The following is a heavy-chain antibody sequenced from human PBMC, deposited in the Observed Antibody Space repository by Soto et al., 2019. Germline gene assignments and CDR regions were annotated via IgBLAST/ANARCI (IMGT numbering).Heavy chain of an antibody. V-gene: IGHV3-66*01. CDR1: GLTVSSNY. Sequence: EVQLVESGGGLVQPGGSLRLSCAASGLTVSSNYMSWVRQAPGKGLEWVSVMYSGGSTYYADSVKGRFIISRDNYKNTLYLQMDSLRVEDTAVYYCARDSSLHQPLFYGMDVWGQGTTVNVSS. CDR3: ARDSSLHQPLFYGMDV. CDR2: MYSGGST. D-gene: IGHD2-2*01. J-gene: IGHJ6*02.